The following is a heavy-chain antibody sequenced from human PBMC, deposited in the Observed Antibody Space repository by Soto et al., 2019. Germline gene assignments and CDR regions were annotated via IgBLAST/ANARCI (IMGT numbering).Heavy chain of an antibody. J-gene: IGHJ4*02. CDR2: IIPIFDTK. CDR1: GGTFRNSG. CDR3: VSAPILGSVTQHENYFYS. D-gene: IGHD3-10*02. Sequence: AASVRVSCKAFGGTFRNSGISWVRQAPGQGLEWMGGIIPIFDTKNYEQKLQGRITSIAEQSTNTVYMELSNLRSADTGVYYCVSAPILGSVTQHENYFYSWGQGTLVTVSS. V-gene: IGHV1-69*13.